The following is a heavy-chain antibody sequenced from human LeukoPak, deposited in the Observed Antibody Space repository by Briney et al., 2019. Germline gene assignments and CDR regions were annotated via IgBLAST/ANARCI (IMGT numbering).Heavy chain of an antibody. CDR1: GYTFTSYD. Sequence: GASVKVSCKASGYTFTSYDINWVRQATGQGLEWMGWMNPNSGNTGYAQKFQGRVTITRNTSISTAYMELSSLRSEDTAVYYCARGLFGRYYDFWSGENWFDPWGQGTLVTVSS. CDR3: ARGLFGRYYDFWSGENWFDP. V-gene: IGHV1-8*03. D-gene: IGHD3-3*01. J-gene: IGHJ5*02. CDR2: MNPNSGNT.